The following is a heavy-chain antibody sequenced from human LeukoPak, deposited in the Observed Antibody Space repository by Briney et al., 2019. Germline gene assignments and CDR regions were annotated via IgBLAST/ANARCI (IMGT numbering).Heavy chain of an antibody. D-gene: IGHD2-2*01. CDR2: ISGSGGST. J-gene: IGHJ4*02. CDR1: GFTFSSDW. Sequence: GGSLRLSCAASGFTFSSDWMHWVRQAPGKGLEWVSAISGSGGSTYYADSVKGRFTISRDNSKNTLYLQMNSLRAEDTAVYYCAKETQVVPAATSDYWGQGTLVTVSS. CDR3: AKETQVVPAATSDY. V-gene: IGHV3-23*01.